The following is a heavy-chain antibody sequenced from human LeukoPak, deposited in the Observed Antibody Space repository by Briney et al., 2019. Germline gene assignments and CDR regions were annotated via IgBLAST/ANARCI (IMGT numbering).Heavy chain of an antibody. CDR2: INPNSGGT. Sequence: ASVKVSCKASGYTFTGYYMHWVRQAPGQGLEWMGWINPNSGGTNYAQKFQGRVTMTRDTSISTAYMELSRLRSDDTAVYYCATGMASSGWGLVDWGQGTLVTVSS. J-gene: IGHJ4*02. CDR1: GYTFTGYY. D-gene: IGHD6-19*01. V-gene: IGHV1-2*02. CDR3: ATGMASSGWGLVD.